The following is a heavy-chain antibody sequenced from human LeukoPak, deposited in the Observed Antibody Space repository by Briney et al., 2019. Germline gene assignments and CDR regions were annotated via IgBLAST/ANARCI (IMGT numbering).Heavy chain of an antibody. CDR2: IQHSGSA. Sequence: PSETLSLTCAVSGASVTSGNYFWSWIRQPPGKGLEWIGYIQHSGSAYYTPSLKSRVTISLDRSKNQVSLNLTSVTAADTAVCYCVHFSEEFGAFDIWGQGTMVTVS. V-gene: IGHV4-30-2*01. CDR3: VHFSEEFGAFDI. CDR1: GASVTSGNYF. J-gene: IGHJ3*02. D-gene: IGHD3-3*02.